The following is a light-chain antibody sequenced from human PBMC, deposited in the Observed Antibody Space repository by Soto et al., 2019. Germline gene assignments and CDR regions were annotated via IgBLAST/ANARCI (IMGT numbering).Light chain of an antibody. CDR1: QSISDI. Sequence: VVTASPANMAVSPGGRATLSCRASQSISDILAWYQPKPGQAPRLIIDGPSTRAPGCPARFSGSGSGTDFTLLISSLQSEYFAAYYCQQFKKRPLTFGQGTKVDIK. J-gene: IGKJ1*01. V-gene: IGKV3-15*01. CDR2: GPS. CDR3: QQFKKRPLT.